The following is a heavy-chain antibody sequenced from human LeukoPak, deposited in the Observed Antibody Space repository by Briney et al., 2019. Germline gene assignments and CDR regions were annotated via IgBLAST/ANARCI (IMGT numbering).Heavy chain of an antibody. CDR1: GYTFTGYY. J-gene: IGHJ4*02. Sequence: ASVKVSCKTSGYTFTGYYIQWIRRAPGQGLEWIGSINPHSGGAMYAQNFKGRVAMTRDTSVSTAYMELSALKSDGTAVYYCARDLGHCSTTSCYFDSWGQGALVSVSS. CDR2: INPHSGGA. D-gene: IGHD2-2*01. CDR3: ARDLGHCSTTSCYFDS. V-gene: IGHV1-2*02.